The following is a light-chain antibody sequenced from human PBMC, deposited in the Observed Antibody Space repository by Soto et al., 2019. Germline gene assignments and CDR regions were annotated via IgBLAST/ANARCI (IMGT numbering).Light chain of an antibody. CDR3: QQYNSLWT. CDR1: QSISSW. CDR2: KAS. J-gene: IGKJ1*01. V-gene: IGKV1-5*03. Sequence: DIHMTQSPSTLSASLGDRVTITFRASQSISSWLAWYQQKPGKAPKLLIYKASSLESGVPSRFSGSGSGTEFTLTISSPQPDDFATYYCQQYNSLWTFGQGTKVDIK.